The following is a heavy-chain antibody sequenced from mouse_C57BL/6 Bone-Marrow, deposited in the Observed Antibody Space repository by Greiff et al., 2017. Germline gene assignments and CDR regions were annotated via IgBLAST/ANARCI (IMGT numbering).Heavy chain of an antibody. Sequence: VQLQESGAELVKPGASVKISCKASGYAFSSYWMNWVQQRPGKGLEWIGQLYPGDGDTNYNGKFKGKATLTADKSSSTAYMQLSSLTSEDSAVYFCATITTVPYFDYWGQGTTLTVSS. CDR1: GYAFSSYW. J-gene: IGHJ2*01. V-gene: IGHV1-80*01. D-gene: IGHD1-1*01. CDR3: ATITTVPYFDY. CDR2: LYPGDGDT.